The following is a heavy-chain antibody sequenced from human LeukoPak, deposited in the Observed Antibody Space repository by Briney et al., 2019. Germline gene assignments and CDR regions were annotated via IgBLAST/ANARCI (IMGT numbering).Heavy chain of an antibody. Sequence: GASVKVSCKASVYTFTRYDINWVRQATGQGLEWMGWMNPNSGNTGYAQRFQGRVTMTRNTSISAAYMDLSSLSSEHTAVYYCASSVPDCSGGICYPHYSFDIWGQGTMVTVSS. CDR2: MNPNSGNT. J-gene: IGHJ3*02. D-gene: IGHD2-15*01. CDR1: VYTFTRYD. V-gene: IGHV1-8*01. CDR3: ASSVPDCSGGICYPHYSFDI.